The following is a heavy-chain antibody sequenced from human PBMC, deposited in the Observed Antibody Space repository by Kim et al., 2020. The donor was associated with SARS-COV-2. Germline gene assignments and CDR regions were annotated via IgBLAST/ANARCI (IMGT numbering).Heavy chain of an antibody. V-gene: IGHV3-21*04. CDR2: INSSSTSI. J-gene: IGHJ4*02. D-gene: IGHD6-19*01. CDR1: GFTFSTYS. CDR3: ARAYRSYWAYFDY. Sequence: GGSLRLSCAASGFTFSTYSMNWVRQAPEKGLEWVSAINSSSTSIYYVDSVKGRFTVSRDNSKNSLYLQMNSLRAEDTAVYYCARAYRSYWAYFDYWGQGTLVTVSS.